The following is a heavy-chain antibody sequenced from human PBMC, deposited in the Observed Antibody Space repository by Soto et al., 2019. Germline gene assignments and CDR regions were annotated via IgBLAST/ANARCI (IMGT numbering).Heavy chain of an antibody. J-gene: IGHJ6*02. D-gene: IGHD1-1*01. CDR3: TSWTWSYDYYYGMDV. CDR2: IRSKANSYAT. CDR1: GFTFSGSA. Sequence: DVQLVESGGGLVQPGGSLKLSCAASGFTFSGSAMHWVRQASGKGLEWVGRIRSKANSYATAYAASVKGRFTISRDDSKNTAYLQMNSLKTEDTAVYYCTSWTWSYDYYYGMDVWGQGTTVTVSS. V-gene: IGHV3-73*01.